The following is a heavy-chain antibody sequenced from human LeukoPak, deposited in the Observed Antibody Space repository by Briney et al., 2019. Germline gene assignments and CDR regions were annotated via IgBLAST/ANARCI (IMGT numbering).Heavy chain of an antibody. Sequence: PGGSLRLSCAASGFDLSTYEMNWGRQAPGKGLEWIADITISGHTKNYADSVKGRFTISRDNARTSLYLQMNSLRAEDTGVYYCARGDPHADLWGQGTLVTVSS. CDR2: ITISGHTK. CDR3: ARGDPHADL. CDR1: GFDLSTYE. V-gene: IGHV3-48*03. J-gene: IGHJ5*02.